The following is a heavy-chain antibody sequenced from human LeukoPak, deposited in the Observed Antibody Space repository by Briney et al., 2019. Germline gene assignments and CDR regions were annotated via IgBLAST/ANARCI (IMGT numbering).Heavy chain of an antibody. CDR1: GFTFSNAG. CDR2: ISSSGSTI. J-gene: IGHJ6*04. V-gene: IGHV3-48*03. Sequence: GGSLRLSCTASGFTFSNAGMNWVRQAPGKGLEWVSYISSSGSTIYYADSVKGRFTISRDNAKNSQYLQMNSLRAEDTAVYYCAELGITMIGGVWGKGTTVTISS. D-gene: IGHD3-10*02. CDR3: AELGITMIGGV.